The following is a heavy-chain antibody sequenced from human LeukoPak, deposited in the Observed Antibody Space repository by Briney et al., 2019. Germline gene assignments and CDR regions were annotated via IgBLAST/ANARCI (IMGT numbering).Heavy chain of an antibody. J-gene: IGHJ4*02. V-gene: IGHV4-34*01. CDR2: INHSGST. Sequence: KPSETLSLTCAVYGGSFSGYYWSWIRQPPGKGLEWIGEINHSGSTNYNPSLKSRVTVSVDTSKNQFFLKLSSVTAADTAMYYCARVILGYSYGLDNWGQGTLVTVSS. D-gene: IGHD5-18*01. CDR1: GGSFSGYY. CDR3: ARVILGYSYGLDN.